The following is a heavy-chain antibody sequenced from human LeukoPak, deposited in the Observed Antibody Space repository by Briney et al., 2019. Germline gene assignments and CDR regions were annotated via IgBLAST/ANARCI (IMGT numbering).Heavy chain of an antibody. CDR2: INPNSGGT. J-gene: IGHJ4*02. CDR1: GYTFTSYG. Sequence: ASVKVSCKASGYTFTSYGISWVRQAPGQGLEWMGWINPNSGGTNYAQKFQGRVTMTRDTSISTAYMELSRLRSDDTAVYYCAREYSGYDPLSPAEPRPFDYWGQGTLVTVSS. CDR3: AREYSGYDPLSPAEPRPFDY. D-gene: IGHD5-12*01. V-gene: IGHV1-2*02.